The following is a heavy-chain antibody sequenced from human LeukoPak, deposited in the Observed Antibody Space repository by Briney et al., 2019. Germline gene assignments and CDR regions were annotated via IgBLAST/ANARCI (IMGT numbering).Heavy chain of an antibody. CDR2: INHSGST. CDR3: ARPTNYYYYYMDV. Sequence: SETLSLTCAVYGGSFSGYYWSWIRQPPGKGLEWIGEINHSGSTNYNPSLKSRVTISVDTSKNQFSLKLSSVTAADTAVYYCARPTNYYYYYMDVWGKGTMVTVSS. CDR1: GGSFSGYY. V-gene: IGHV4-34*01. J-gene: IGHJ6*03.